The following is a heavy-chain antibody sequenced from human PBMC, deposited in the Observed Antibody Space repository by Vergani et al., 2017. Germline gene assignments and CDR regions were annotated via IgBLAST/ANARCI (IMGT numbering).Heavy chain of an antibody. D-gene: IGHD3-10*01. CDR1: GGSFSGYY. Sequence: QVQLQQWGAGLLKPSETLSLTCAVYGGSFSGYYWSWIRQPPGKGLEWIGEINHSGSTNYNPSLKSRVTISVDTSKNQFSLKLSSVTAADTAVYYCATYYYGSGSYSAQVRYYYGMDVWGQGTTVTVSS. V-gene: IGHV4-34*01. CDR2: INHSGST. CDR3: ATYYYGSGSYSAQVRYYYGMDV. J-gene: IGHJ6*02.